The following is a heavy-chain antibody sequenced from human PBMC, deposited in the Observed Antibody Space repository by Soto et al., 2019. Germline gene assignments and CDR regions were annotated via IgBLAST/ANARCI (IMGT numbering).Heavy chain of an antibody. CDR3: AADPYCGGDCYFDY. CDR2: IVVGSGNT. CDR1: GFTFFTSA. V-gene: IGHV1-58*01. D-gene: IGHD2-21*02. J-gene: IGHJ4*02. Sequence: SVKVSCRASGFTFFTSAVQWVRQARGQRLEWIGWIVVGSGNTNYAQKFQERVTITRDMSTNTAYMELSSLRSEDTALYYCAADPYCGGDCYFDYWGQGIMVTVSS.